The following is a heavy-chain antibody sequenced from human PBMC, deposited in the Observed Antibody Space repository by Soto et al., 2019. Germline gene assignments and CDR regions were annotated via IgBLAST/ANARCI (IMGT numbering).Heavy chain of an antibody. CDR2: IYYSGST. CDR1: GGSISSYY. Sequence: SETLSLTCTVSGGSISSYYWSWIRQPPGKGLEWIGYIYYSGSTNYNPSLKSRVTISVDTSKNQFSLKLSSVTAADTAVYYCARLESLDNEAAFDYWGQGTLVTVSS. V-gene: IGHV4-59*01. CDR3: ARLESLDNEAAFDY. J-gene: IGHJ4*02. D-gene: IGHD1-1*01.